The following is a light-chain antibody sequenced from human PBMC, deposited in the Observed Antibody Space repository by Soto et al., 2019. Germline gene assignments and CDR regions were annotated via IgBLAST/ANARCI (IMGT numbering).Light chain of an antibody. J-gene: IGKJ4*01. Sequence: DIVMTQSPDSLAVSLGERATINCKSSQSVLHSSYNKNYLGWYQQKPGHPPKVLIYWASTRESGVPDRFSGIAFCSYFTLTLIDLHAEDMPVYYSPQHNSIPLTFGGGTKVEIQ. CDR1: QSVLHSSYNKNY. CDR3: PQHNSIPLT. V-gene: IGKV4-1*01. CDR2: WAS.